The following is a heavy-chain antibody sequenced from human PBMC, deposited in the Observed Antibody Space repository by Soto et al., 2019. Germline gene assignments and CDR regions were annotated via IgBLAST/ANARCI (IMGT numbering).Heavy chain of an antibody. CDR1: GGTFSSYA. Sequence: QVQLVQSGAEVKKPGSSVKVSCKASGGTFSSYAISWVRQAPGQGLEWMGGIIPIFGTANYAQKFRGRVTITADESTSTAYMDLSSLRSEDTAVYYCAREVVVVVAATPWFDPWGQGTLVTVSS. CDR3: AREVVVVVAATPWFDP. V-gene: IGHV1-69*12. CDR2: IIPIFGTA. D-gene: IGHD2-15*01. J-gene: IGHJ5*02.